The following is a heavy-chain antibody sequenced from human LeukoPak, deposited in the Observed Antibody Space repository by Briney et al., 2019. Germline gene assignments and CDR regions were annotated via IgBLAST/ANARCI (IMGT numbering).Heavy chain of an antibody. Sequence: PGRSLRLSCAASGFTFSSYAMHWVRQAPGKGLEWVAVISYDGSNKYYADSVKCRFTISRDNSKNTLYLQMNSLRAEDTAVYYCKRHHNWNDGDYWGQGTLVTVSS. D-gene: IGHD1-20*01. V-gene: IGHV3-30-3*01. CDR3: KRHHNWNDGDY. J-gene: IGHJ4*02. CDR1: GFTFSSYA. CDR2: ISYDGSNK.